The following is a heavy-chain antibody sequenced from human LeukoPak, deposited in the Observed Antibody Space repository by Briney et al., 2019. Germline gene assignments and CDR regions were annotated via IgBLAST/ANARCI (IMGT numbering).Heavy chain of an antibody. V-gene: IGHV3-72*01. CDR2: TRNKANSYST. CDR3: TSACGSGNPSDY. J-gene: IGHJ4*02. D-gene: IGHD3-10*01. Sequence: GGSLRLSCGASGFTFSDHYMDWVRQAPGKGLEWVGRTRNKANSYSTEYAASVKGRFTISRDDSKNSLYLQMNSLKTEDTAMYYCTSACGSGNPSDYWGQGTLVTVSS. CDR1: GFTFSDHY.